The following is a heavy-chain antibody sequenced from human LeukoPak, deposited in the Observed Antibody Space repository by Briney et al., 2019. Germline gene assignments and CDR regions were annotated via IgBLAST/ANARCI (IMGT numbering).Heavy chain of an antibody. CDR2: ISASGGST. Sequence: GGSLRLSCAASGFTFSSYGMSWVRQAPGKGLEWVSGISASGGSTYYADSVKGRFTISRDNSKNTVYLQMTSLRAEGTAVYYCARGYNYANYFDYWGQGTQVTVSS. D-gene: IGHD5-18*01. CDR3: ARGYNYANYFDY. J-gene: IGHJ4*02. V-gene: IGHV3-23*01. CDR1: GFTFSSYG.